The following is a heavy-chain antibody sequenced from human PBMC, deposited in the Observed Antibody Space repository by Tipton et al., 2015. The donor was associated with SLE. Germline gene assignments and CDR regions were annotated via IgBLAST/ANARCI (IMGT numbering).Heavy chain of an antibody. V-gene: IGHV3-15*01. J-gene: IGHJ5*02. D-gene: IGHD2-15*01. CDR2: IRTNTYGGAT. CDR1: GGSISSHY. CDR3: TTVGGADP. Sequence: LTCAVSGGSISSHYWSWVRQAPGKGLEWVGRIRTNTYGGATEYAAPVKGRFTISRDDSKSTMYLQMNSLKAEDTAVYYCTTVGGADPWGQGTLVTVSS.